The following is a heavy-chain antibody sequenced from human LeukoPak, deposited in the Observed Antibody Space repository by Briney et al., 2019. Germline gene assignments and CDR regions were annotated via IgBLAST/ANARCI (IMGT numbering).Heavy chain of an antibody. CDR1: GGSFSGYY. Sequence: SETLSLTCAVYGGSFSGYYWSWIRQPPGKGLEWIGEINHSGSTNYNPSLKSRVTISVDTSKNQFSLKLSSVTAADTAVYYCAKDLIRRCSSTSCYIDPWGQGTLVTVSS. J-gene: IGHJ5*02. V-gene: IGHV4-34*01. CDR3: AKDLIRRCSSTSCYIDP. D-gene: IGHD2-2*02. CDR2: INHSGST.